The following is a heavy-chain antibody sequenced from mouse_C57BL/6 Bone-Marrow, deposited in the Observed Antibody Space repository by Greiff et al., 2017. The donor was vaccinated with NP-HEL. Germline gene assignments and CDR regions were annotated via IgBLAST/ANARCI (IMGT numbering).Heavy chain of an antibody. CDR1: GYTFTSYW. CDR3: AIPTGFAY. V-gene: IGHV1-74*01. Sequence: VQLQQPGAELVKPGASVKVSCKASGYTFTSYWMHWVKQRPGQGLEWIGRIHPYDSDTNYNQKFKGKATLTVDKSSSTAYMQLSSLTSEDSAVYYCAIPTGFAYWGQGTLVTVSA. CDR2: IHPYDSDT. J-gene: IGHJ3*01. D-gene: IGHD4-1*01.